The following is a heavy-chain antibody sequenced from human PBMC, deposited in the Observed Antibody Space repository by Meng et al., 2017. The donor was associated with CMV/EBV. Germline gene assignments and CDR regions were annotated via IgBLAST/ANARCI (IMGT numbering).Heavy chain of an antibody. CDR2: INHSGST. J-gene: IGHJ4*01. CDR1: GGSFSGYY. V-gene: IGHV4-34*01. Sequence: GSLRLSCAVYGGSFSGYYWSWIRQPPGKGLEWIGEINHSGSTNYNPYLKSRVNISVDTSKNQFSLKLSSVTAADTAVYYCARGHCTDGVCYFYFDYWGQGTMVTVSS. CDR3: ARGHCTDGVCYFYFDY. D-gene: IGHD2-8*01.